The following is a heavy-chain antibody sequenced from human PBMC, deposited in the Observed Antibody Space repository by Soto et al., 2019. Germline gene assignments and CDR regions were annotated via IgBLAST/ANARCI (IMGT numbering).Heavy chain of an antibody. D-gene: IGHD6-19*01. CDR3: AKGNSGWYDGMDV. J-gene: IGHJ6*02. V-gene: IGHV3-30*18. CDR1: GFTFSSYG. CDR2: ISYDGSNK. Sequence: PGGSLRLSCAASGFTFSSYGMHWVRQAPGKGLEWVAVISYDGSNKYYADSVKGRFTISRDNSKNTLYLQMNSLRAEDTAVYYCAKGNSGWYDGMDVWRQGTTVTVSS.